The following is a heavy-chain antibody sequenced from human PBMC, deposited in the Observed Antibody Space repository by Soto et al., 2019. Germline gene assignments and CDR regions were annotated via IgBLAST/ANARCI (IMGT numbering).Heavy chain of an antibody. CDR3: ARVGVGATLAYYFDY. J-gene: IGHJ4*02. Sequence: PGESLKISCKGSGYSFTSYWIGWVRQMPGKGLEWMGIIYPGDSDTRYSPSFQGQVTISADKSISTAYLQWSSLKASDTAMYYCARVGVGATLAYYFDYWGQGTLVTVSS. V-gene: IGHV5-51*01. CDR2: IYPGDSDT. D-gene: IGHD1-26*01. CDR1: GYSFTSYW.